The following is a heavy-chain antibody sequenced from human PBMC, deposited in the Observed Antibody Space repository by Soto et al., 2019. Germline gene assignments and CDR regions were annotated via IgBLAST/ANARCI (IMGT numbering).Heavy chain of an antibody. CDR1: GYTFTSYG. Sequence: QVQLVQSGAEVKKPGASVKVSCKASGYTFTSYGISWVRQAPGQGLEWMGWISAYNGNTNYAQKLQGRVTMTTDTSTSTAYMALRSLRSDDTAVYYCARDRQYCSGGSCYPDAFDIWGQGTMVTVSS. CDR3: ARDRQYCSGGSCYPDAFDI. CDR2: ISAYNGNT. J-gene: IGHJ3*02. V-gene: IGHV1-18*01. D-gene: IGHD2-15*01.